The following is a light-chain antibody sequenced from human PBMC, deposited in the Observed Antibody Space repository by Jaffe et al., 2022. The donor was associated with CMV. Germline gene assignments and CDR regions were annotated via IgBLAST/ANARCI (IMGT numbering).Light chain of an antibody. V-gene: IGKV1-33*01. J-gene: IGKJ4*01. CDR2: DAS. CDR3: QQYTNLPFT. Sequence: DIQMTQSPSSLSASVGDRVTITCQASQDISHYLNWYQQRPGKAPKLLIYDASNQETGVPSRFSGSGSGTDFSLTISSLQPEDQATYYCQQYTNLPFTFGGGTKVEIK. CDR1: QDISHY.